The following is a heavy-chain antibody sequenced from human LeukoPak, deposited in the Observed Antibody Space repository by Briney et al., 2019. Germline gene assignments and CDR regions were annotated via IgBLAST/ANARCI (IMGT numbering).Heavy chain of an antibody. D-gene: IGHD6-19*01. CDR3: AKTEVAGPILGDY. Sequence: PGGSLRPSCAASGFTFSSYAMSWVRQAPGKGLEWVSAISGSGGSTYYADSVKGRFTISRDNSKNTLYLQMNSLRAEDTAVYYCAKTEVAGPILGDYWGQGTLVTVSS. CDR2: ISGSGGST. CDR1: GFTFSSYA. J-gene: IGHJ4*02. V-gene: IGHV3-23*01.